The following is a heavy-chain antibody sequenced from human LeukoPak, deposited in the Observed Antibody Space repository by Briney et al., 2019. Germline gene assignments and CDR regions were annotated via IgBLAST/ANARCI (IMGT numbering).Heavy chain of an antibody. Sequence: HPGRSLRLSCAASGFTFSNSWMSWVRQAPGKGLEWVANIKLDGSQKYYVDSVKGRFTISRDNAKNSLYLQMNSLRAEDTAVYYCARDSYGLHDWGQGTLVTVSS. V-gene: IGHV3-7*01. J-gene: IGHJ4*02. D-gene: IGHD3/OR15-3a*01. CDR1: GFTFSNSW. CDR3: ARDSYGLHD. CDR2: IKLDGSQK.